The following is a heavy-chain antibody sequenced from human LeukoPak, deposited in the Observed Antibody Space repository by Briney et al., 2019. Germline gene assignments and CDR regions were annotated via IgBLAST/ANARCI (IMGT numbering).Heavy chain of an antibody. CDR1: GGSFSGHY. D-gene: IGHD6-6*01. CDR3: AREYSTSSTSFDS. V-gene: IGHV4-34*01. J-gene: IGHJ4*02. CDR2: INHSGST. Sequence: SETLSLTCAVYGGSFSGHYWSWIRQPPGKGLEWIGEINHSGSTNYNPSLKSRVTISIDTSKIQFSLKLSSVTAADTALYYCAREYSTSSTSFDSWGQGTLVTLSS.